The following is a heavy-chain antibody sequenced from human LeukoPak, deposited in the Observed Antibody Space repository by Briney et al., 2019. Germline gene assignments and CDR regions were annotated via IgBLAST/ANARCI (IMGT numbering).Heavy chain of an antibody. CDR2: MNPNSGNT. CDR3: ARDREYYDILTGYYLSYFDY. V-gene: IGHV1-8*03. CDR1: GYTFTSYD. J-gene: IGHJ4*02. D-gene: IGHD3-9*01. Sequence: ASVKVSCKASGYTFTSYDINWVRQATGQGLEWMGWMNPNSGNTGYAQKFQGRVTITRNTSISTAYMELSSLRSEDMAVYYCARDREYYDILTGYYLSYFDYWSQGTLVTVSS.